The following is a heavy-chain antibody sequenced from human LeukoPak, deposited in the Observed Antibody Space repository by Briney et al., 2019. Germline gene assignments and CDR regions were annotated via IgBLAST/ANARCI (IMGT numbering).Heavy chain of an antibody. V-gene: IGHV4-39*07. CDR1: GGSISSRSYY. CDR3: ARHIIVEGVVLGALDI. CDR2: IYYSGST. Sequence: SETLSLTCTVSGGSISSRSYYWGWIRQPPGKGLEWIGSIYYSGSTYYNPSLKSRVIISVDTSKNQFSLNLTSVTAASVTAADTAMYYCARHIIVEGVVLGALDIWGQGTMVIVSS. J-gene: IGHJ3*02. D-gene: IGHD2-2*01.